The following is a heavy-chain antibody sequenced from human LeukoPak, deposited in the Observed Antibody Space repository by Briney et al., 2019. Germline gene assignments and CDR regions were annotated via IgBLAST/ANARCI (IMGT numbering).Heavy chain of an antibody. J-gene: IGHJ3*02. Sequence: GASVKVSCKASGYTFTSYAMNWVRQAPGQGLEWMGWINTNTGNPTYAQGFTGRFVFSLDTSVSTAYLQISSLKAEDTAVYYCARGGRMRLWFGELLGDAFDIWGQGTMVTVSS. D-gene: IGHD3-10*01. CDR1: GYTFTSYA. CDR2: INTNTGNP. CDR3: ARGGRMRLWFGELLGDAFDI. V-gene: IGHV7-4-1*02.